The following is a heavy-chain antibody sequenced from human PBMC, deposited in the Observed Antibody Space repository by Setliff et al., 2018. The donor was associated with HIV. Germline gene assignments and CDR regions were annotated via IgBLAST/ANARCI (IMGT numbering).Heavy chain of an antibody. Sequence: ASVKVSCKAPGYTFTAYYMHWVRQAPGQGLEWMGRINPNSGGTNYAQKFQGRVTMTRDTSISTVYMELSRLRSDDTAVYYCATKVYCTNGVCLDAFDIWGQGTKVTVSS. J-gene: IGHJ3*02. V-gene: IGHV1-2*06. CDR3: ATKVYCTNGVCLDAFDI. D-gene: IGHD2-8*01. CDR2: INPNSGGT. CDR1: GYTFTAYY.